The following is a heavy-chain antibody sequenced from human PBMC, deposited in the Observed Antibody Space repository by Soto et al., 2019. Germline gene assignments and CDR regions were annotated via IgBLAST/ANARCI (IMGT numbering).Heavy chain of an antibody. D-gene: IGHD3-10*01. Sequence: EVQLVESGGGFVKPGGSLRLSCVASGFTFTTARMSWVRQAPGKGLEWVGRIKTTTDGGTTDYAAPVKGRFTISRDDSENTVYLQMDSLKTEDTGVYYCTAGVPFDYWGQGTLLTVSS. CDR2: IKTTTDGGTT. CDR1: GFTFTTAR. V-gene: IGHV3-15*01. J-gene: IGHJ4*02. CDR3: TAGVPFDY.